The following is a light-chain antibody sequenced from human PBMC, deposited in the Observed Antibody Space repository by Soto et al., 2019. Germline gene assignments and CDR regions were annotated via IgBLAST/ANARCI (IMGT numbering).Light chain of an antibody. CDR2: EVT. Sequence: QSVLTQPPSASGSPGQSVTISCTGTSSDVGGYNYVSWYQQHPGKAPKLMIYEVTKRPSGVPDRFSGSKSGNTASLTVSGLQAEDEADYYCNSYAGSKNFVVFGGGTKLTV. V-gene: IGLV2-8*01. J-gene: IGLJ2*01. CDR1: SSDVGGYNY. CDR3: NSYAGSKNFVV.